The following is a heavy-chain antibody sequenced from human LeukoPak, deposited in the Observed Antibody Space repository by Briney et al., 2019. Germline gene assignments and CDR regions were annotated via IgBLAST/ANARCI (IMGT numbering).Heavy chain of an antibody. D-gene: IGHD6-6*01. V-gene: IGHV4-59*08. Sequence: SETLSLTCTVSGGSISSYYRSWIRQPPGKGLEWIAYIYYSGSTNYNPSLKSRVTISVDTSKNQFSLKLSSVTAADTAVYYCARQGIAARLIDYWGQGTLVTVSS. J-gene: IGHJ4*02. CDR3: ARQGIAARLIDY. CDR2: IYYSGST. CDR1: GGSISSYY.